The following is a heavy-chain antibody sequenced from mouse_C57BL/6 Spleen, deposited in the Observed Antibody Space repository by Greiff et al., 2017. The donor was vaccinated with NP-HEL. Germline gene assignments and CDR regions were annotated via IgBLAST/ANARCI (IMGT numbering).Heavy chain of an antibody. CDR3: ARGLGYYFDY. D-gene: IGHD4-1*01. CDR1: GFSLTSYA. J-gene: IGHJ2*01. Sequence: VQGVESGPGLVAPSQSLSITCTVSGFSLTSYAISWVRQPPGKGLEWLGVIWPGGGTNYNSALKSRLSISKDNSKSQVFLKMNSLQTDDTARYYCARGLGYYFDYWGQGTTLTVSS. V-gene: IGHV2-9-1*01. CDR2: IWPGGGT.